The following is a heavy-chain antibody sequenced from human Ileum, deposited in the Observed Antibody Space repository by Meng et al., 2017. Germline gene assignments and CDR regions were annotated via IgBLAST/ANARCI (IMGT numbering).Heavy chain of an antibody. CDR1: GGSISSGDYY. V-gene: IGHV4-30-4*01. CDR3: ARENTIFGVVWGSWFDP. CDR2: IYYSGST. Sequence: QVQLQESGPGLVKPSPTLSLTCTVSGGSISSGDYYWSCIRQPPGKGLEWIGYIYYSGSTYYNPSLKSRVTISVDTSKNQFSLKLSSVTAADTAVYYCARENTIFGVVWGSWFDPWGQGTLVTVSS. J-gene: IGHJ5*02. D-gene: IGHD3-3*01.